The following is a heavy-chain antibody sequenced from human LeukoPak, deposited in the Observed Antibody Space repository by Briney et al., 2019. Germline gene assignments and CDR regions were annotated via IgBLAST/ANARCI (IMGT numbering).Heavy chain of an antibody. V-gene: IGHV4-34*01. Sequence: SETLSLTCTVYGGSFSDYYWSWIRQPPGKGLEWIGEIDHSGSTNYNPSLKSRVTISVGTSKNQFSLKLSSVTAADTAVYYCVRDAGIAARLFDYWGQGTLVTVSS. J-gene: IGHJ4*02. D-gene: IGHD6-6*01. CDR2: IDHSGST. CDR1: GGSFSDYY. CDR3: VRDAGIAARLFDY.